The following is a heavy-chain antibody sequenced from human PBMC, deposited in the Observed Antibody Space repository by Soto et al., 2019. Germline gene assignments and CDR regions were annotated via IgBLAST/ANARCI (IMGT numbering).Heavy chain of an antibody. CDR1: GFTFTRYS. CDR2: ISSTTNYI. J-gene: IGHJ4*02. Sequence: EVQLVESGGGLVKPGGSLRLSCAASGFTFTRYSMNWVRQAPGKGLEWVSSISSTTNYIYYGDSMKGRFTISRDNAKNSLDLERNRLRAEDTAVYYCARESEDLTSNFDYWGQGTLVTVSS. V-gene: IGHV3-21*06. CDR3: ARESEDLTSNFDY.